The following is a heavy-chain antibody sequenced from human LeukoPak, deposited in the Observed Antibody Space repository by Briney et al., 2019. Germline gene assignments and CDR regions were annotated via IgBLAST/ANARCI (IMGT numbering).Heavy chain of an antibody. CDR1: GGSFSGYY. Sequence: PSETLSLTCAVYGGSFSGYYWSWIRQPPGKGLEWIGEISHSGSTNYNPSLKSRVTISVDTSKNQFSLKLSSVTAADTAVYYCARGWYHNWFDPWGQGTLVTVSS. D-gene: IGHD6-13*01. CDR2: ISHSGST. V-gene: IGHV4-34*01. J-gene: IGHJ5*02. CDR3: ARGWYHNWFDP.